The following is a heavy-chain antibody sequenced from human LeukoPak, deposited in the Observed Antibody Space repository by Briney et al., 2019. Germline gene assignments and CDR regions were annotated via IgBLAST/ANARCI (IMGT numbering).Heavy chain of an antibody. V-gene: IGHV3-23*01. J-gene: IGHJ6*03. CDR3: AKGPYYDFWSGYYPSNYYMDV. Sequence: GGSLRLSCAASGFTFSSYAMSWVRQAPGKGLEWVSAISGSGGSTYYADSVKDRFTISRDNSKNTLYLQMNSLRAEDTAVYYCAKGPYYDFWSGYYPSNYYMDVWGKGTTVTVSS. CDR2: ISGSGGST. D-gene: IGHD3-3*01. CDR1: GFTFSSYA.